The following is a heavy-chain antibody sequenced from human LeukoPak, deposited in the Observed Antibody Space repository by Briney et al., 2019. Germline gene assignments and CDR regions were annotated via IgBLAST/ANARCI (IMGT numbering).Heavy chain of an antibody. D-gene: IGHD2-21*02. CDR3: TRHGDWCHEY. Sequence: PSETLSLSCTVSDYSINSGHWWSWARQPQGKGLEWIGEIYGGGNTNYDPSLKNRVTLSVDQSKHQFTLNLNSVAAADTALYYCTRHGDWCHEYWGQRILVTVSS. J-gene: IGHJ4*02. CDR1: DYSINSGHW. V-gene: IGHV4-4*02. CDR2: IYGGGNT.